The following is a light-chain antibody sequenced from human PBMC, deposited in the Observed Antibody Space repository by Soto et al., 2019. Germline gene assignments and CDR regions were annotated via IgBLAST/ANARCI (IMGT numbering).Light chain of an antibody. CDR1: NSDVGGYNY. Sequence: QSALTQPPSASGSPGQSVTISCTGTNSDVGGYNYVSWYQQYPGKAPRLIIYEVSERPSGVPDRFSGSKSGNTASLTVSGLQTADEADYYCSSYAGSNWYVFGTGTNSPS. CDR2: EVS. V-gene: IGLV2-8*01. CDR3: SSYAGSNWYV. J-gene: IGLJ1*01.